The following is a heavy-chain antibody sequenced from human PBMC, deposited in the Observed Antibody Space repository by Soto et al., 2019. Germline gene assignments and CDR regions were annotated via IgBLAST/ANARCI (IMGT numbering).Heavy chain of an antibody. CDR3: AENGNEPLYYFDY. V-gene: IGHV3-23*01. CDR2: ISGSGNRA. CDR1: GFTFSSYA. Sequence: EVQLLESGGGLVQPGGSLRLSCAASGFTFSSYAMSWVRQAPGKGLEWVSGISGSGNRADYADSVKGRFTISRDNSENTLYLQMNSLRVEDTALYYCAENGNEPLYYFDYWGQGTLVTVSS. D-gene: IGHD1-1*01. J-gene: IGHJ4*02.